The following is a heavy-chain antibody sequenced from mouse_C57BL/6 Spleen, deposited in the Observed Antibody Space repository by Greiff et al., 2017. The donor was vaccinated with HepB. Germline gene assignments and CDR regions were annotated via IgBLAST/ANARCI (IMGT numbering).Heavy chain of an antibody. D-gene: IGHD2-3*01. Sequence: DVQLVESGGGLVKPGGSLKLSCAASGFTFSSYAMSWVRQTPEKRLEWVATISDGGSYTYYPDNVKGRFTISRDNAKNNLYLQMSHLKSEDTAMYYCARYDPWFAYWGQGTLVTVSA. CDR3: ARYDPWFAY. CDR1: GFTFSSYA. CDR2: ISDGGSYT. J-gene: IGHJ3*01. V-gene: IGHV5-4*01.